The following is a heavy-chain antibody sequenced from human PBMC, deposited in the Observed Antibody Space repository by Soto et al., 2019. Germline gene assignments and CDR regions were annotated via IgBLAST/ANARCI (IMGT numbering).Heavy chain of an antibody. D-gene: IGHD6-13*01. CDR2: ISYDGSNK. CDR1: GFTFSSYA. V-gene: IGHV3-30-3*01. Sequence: LRLSCAASGFTFSSYAMHWVRQAPCKGLEWVAVISYDGSNKYYADSVKGRFTISRDNSKNTLYLQMNSLRAEDTAVYYCARVYSSSWYRDYYYYGMDVWGQGTTVIVSS. J-gene: IGHJ6*02. CDR3: ARVYSSSWYRDYYYYGMDV.